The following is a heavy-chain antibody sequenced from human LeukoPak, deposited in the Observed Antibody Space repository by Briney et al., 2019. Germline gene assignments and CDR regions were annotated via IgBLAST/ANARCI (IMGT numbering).Heavy chain of an antibody. CDR1: GGSLSGYY. J-gene: IGHJ4*02. CDR2: INHSGST. V-gene: IGHV4-34*01. Sequence: SETLSLTCAVYGGSLSGYYWSWIRQPPGKGLEWIGEINHSGSTNYNPSLKSRVTISVDTSKNQFSLRLSSVTAADTAVYYCARARPGVWLLDYWGQGTLVTVSS. D-gene: IGHD3-22*01. CDR3: ARARPGVWLLDY.